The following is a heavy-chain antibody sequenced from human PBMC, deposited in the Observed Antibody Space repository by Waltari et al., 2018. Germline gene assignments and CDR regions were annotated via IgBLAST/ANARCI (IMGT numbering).Heavy chain of an antibody. Sequence: QVQLVESGGGVVQPGRSLRLSCAASGFTFSRHAMHWVRQAPGKGREWVAVIAYDGSNKYYADSVKGRFTISRDNSKNTLYLQMNSLRAEETAVYYCARDGPYSSGWLFDYWGQGTLVTVSS. CDR3: ARDGPYSSGWLFDY. V-gene: IGHV3-30-3*01. CDR1: GFTFSRHA. J-gene: IGHJ4*02. CDR2: IAYDGSNK. D-gene: IGHD6-19*01.